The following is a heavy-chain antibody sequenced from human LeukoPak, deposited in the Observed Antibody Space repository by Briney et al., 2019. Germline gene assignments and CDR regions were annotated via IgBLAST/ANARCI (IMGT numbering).Heavy chain of an antibody. CDR2: INHSGST. D-gene: IGHD3-3*01. CDR3: ARGRYDFWSGYYSVFVPPLN. V-gene: IGHV4-34*01. J-gene: IGHJ4*02. CDR1: GESFSGYY. Sequence: SETLSLTCAVYGESFSGYYWSWIRQPPGKGLEWIGEINHSGSTNYNPSLKSRVTISVDTSKNQFSLKLSSVTAADTAVYYCARGRYDFWSGYYSVFVPPLNWGQGTLVTVSS.